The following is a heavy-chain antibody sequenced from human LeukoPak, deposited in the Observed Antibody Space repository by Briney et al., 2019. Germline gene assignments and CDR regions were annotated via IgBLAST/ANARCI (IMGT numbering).Heavy chain of an antibody. D-gene: IGHD3-22*01. J-gene: IGHJ4*02. Sequence: PGGSLRLSCAPSGFTFSSYAMSWVRQAPGEGLEWVSAISGSGGSTNYTGSVKGRFTISRDNSKNTLYLQMNSLRAEDTAVYYCAKDPTSRPAEYSDSSGCGQGTLVTVSS. V-gene: IGHV3-23*01. CDR2: ISGSGGST. CDR3: AKDPTSRPAEYSDSSG. CDR1: GFTFSSYA.